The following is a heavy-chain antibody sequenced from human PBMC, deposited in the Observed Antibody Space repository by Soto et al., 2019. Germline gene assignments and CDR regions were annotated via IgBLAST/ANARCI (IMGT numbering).Heavy chain of an antibody. D-gene: IGHD6-19*01. CDR2: IYWNDDK. Sequence: SGPPLVNPTQTLALSSTFYRFSHKTSGVGVGSIRQPPGKALEWLALIYWNDDKRHSPSLKSRLTLTKDTSKNQVVLTLTNMDPVDTGTYYCSHRTYSSGWPGGYWGQGILVT. CDR3: SHRTYSSGWPGGY. V-gene: IGHV2-5*01. CDR1: RFSHKTSGVG. J-gene: IGHJ1*01.